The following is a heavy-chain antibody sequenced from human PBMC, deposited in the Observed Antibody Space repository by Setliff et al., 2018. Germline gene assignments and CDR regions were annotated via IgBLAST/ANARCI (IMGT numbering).Heavy chain of an antibody. Sequence: PSETLSLTCRVSGGSINRDYWSWIRQPPGKGLEWIGYIYYSGSTNYNPSLKSRVTISVDTSKNQLSLKLNSVTAADTAVYYCARDHRDGYNAPYYYYYMDVWGKGTTVTVSS. CDR2: IYYSGST. D-gene: IGHD5-12*01. CDR1: GGSINRDY. J-gene: IGHJ6*03. CDR3: ARDHRDGYNAPYYYYYMDV. V-gene: IGHV4-59*01.